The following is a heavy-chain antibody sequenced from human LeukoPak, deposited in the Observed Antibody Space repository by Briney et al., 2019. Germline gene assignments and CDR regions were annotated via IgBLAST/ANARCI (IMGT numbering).Heavy chain of an antibody. CDR3: ARGSIVGATFDYFDY. D-gene: IGHD1-26*01. J-gene: IGHJ4*02. Sequence: ASVKVSCKASGYTFTGYYIHWVRQSPGQGLEWMGWINPNSGGTNYAQKFQGRVTMTRDTSISTAYMDLSRLRSDDTAVYYCARGSIVGATFDYFDYWGQGTLVTVSS. V-gene: IGHV1-2*02. CDR2: INPNSGGT. CDR1: GYTFTGYY.